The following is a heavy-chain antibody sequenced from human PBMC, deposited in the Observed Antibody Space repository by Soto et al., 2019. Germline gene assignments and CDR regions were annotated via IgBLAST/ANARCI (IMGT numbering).Heavy chain of an antibody. CDR2: ISGSGGST. J-gene: IGHJ4*02. CDR1: GFTFSSYA. D-gene: IGHD6-13*01. V-gene: IGHV3-23*01. Sequence: GVSLRLSCAASGFTFSSYAMSWVRQAPGKGLEWVSAISGSGGSTYYADSVKGRFTISRDNSKNTLYLQMNSLRAEDTAVYYCAIPGYSSSWYPNNYFDYWGQGTLVTVSS. CDR3: AIPGYSSSWYPNNYFDY.